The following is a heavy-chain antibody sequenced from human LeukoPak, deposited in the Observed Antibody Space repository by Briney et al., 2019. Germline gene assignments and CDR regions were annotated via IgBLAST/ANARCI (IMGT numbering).Heavy chain of an antibody. Sequence: GGSLRLSCAASGFSFSSYAMSWVRQAPGKGLEWVSAISGGGGSTYNADSVKGRFTISRDNSKNTLYLQMNSLRAEDTAVYYCARGPRAYTSGWYYFDYWGQGTLVTVSS. V-gene: IGHV3-23*01. J-gene: IGHJ4*02. CDR2: ISGGGGST. CDR1: GFSFSSYA. D-gene: IGHD6-19*01. CDR3: ARGPRAYTSGWYYFDY.